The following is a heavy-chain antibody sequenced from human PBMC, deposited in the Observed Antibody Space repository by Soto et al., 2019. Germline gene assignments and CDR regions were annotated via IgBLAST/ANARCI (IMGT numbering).Heavy chain of an antibody. CDR3: ARGSFSGSSSWFDP. D-gene: IGHD2-15*01. CDR2: ISYAGRT. CDR1: GGSISRDANF. V-gene: IGHV4-31*03. J-gene: IGHJ5*02. Sequence: SETLSLTCTVSGGSISRDANFWSWIRQLPGRGLEWIGYISYAGRTYYTPSLNSRLTISLDTSKNLFSLRLSAVTAADTAVYFCARGSFSGSSSWFDPWGQGTLVTVSS.